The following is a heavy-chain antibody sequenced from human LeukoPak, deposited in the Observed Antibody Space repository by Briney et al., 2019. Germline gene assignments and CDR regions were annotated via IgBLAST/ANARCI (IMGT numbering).Heavy chain of an antibody. Sequence: GGSLRLSCAASGFSFDDCAMHWVRQAPGKGLEWVSLISGDGGSTYYADSMKGRFTTSRDNSKNSLYLQMNSLRTEDTALYYCAKRVRGVVTPGDYWGQGTLVTVSS. CDR2: ISGDGGST. CDR3: AKRVRGVVTPGDY. D-gene: IGHD3-3*01. V-gene: IGHV3-43*02. J-gene: IGHJ4*02. CDR1: GFSFDDCA.